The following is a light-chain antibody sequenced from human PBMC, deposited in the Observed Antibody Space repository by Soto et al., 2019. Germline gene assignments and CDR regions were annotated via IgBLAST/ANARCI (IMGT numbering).Light chain of an antibody. Sequence: DIQMTQSPSTLSASVGDTVTITCRASQSISSWLAWYQQKPGKAPKLLIYDASSLESGVPSRFSGSGSGTEFTLTISSLQPDDFATYHCQQYNSYSTFGQGTKLEIK. CDR2: DAS. V-gene: IGKV1-5*01. CDR3: QQYNSYST. CDR1: QSISSW. J-gene: IGKJ2*01.